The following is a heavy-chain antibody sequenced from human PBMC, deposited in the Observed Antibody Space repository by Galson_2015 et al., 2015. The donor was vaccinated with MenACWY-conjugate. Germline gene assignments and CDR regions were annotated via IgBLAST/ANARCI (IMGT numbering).Heavy chain of an antibody. V-gene: IGHV6-1*01. CDR3: ARWGPSHTAYRPSTDQINDAFDV. Sequence: CAISGDSVSSNNAAWTWIRQSQSRGLEWLGRTYYRSKWYNDYAFSLKSRITVNPDTSKNQFSLQLNSVTPEDTAVYYCARWGPSHTAYRPSTDQINDAFDVWGQGTMVTVSS. CDR1: GDSVSSNNAA. J-gene: IGHJ3*01. CDR2: TYYRSKWYN. D-gene: IGHD2-21*01.